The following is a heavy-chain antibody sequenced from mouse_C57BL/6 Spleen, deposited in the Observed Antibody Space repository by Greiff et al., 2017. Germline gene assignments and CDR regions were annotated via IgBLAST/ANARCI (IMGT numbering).Heavy chain of an antibody. Sequence: EVMLVESEGGLVHRGSSMTLSCTASGFTFSDYYMALVLQVPETGLEWVSTLTYDGSSTYYLDSLKSRFIISRDNAKNILYLQMSSLKSEDTATYYCARADYYFDYWGQGTTLTVSS. CDR3: ARADYYFDY. CDR1: GFTFSDYY. J-gene: IGHJ2*01. CDR2: LTYDGSST. V-gene: IGHV5-16*01.